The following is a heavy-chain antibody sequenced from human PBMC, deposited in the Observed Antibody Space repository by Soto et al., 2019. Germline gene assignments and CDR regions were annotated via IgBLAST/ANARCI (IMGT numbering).Heavy chain of an antibody. V-gene: IGHV3-23*01. Sequence: GSMRLSCAASGFTFSSYAMSWVRQAPGKGLEWVSAISGSGDSTYYADSVKGRFTISRDNSKNTLYLQMNSLRAEDTAVYYCAKAPGGAYYYGMDVWGQGTTVTVSS. CDR2: ISGSGDST. CDR1: GFTFSSYA. CDR3: AKAPGGAYYYGMDV. D-gene: IGHD3-10*01. J-gene: IGHJ6*02.